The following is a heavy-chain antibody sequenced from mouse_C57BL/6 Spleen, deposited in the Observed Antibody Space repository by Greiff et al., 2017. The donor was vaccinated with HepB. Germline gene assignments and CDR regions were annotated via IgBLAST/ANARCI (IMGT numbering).Heavy chain of an antibody. CDR3: ARRGDYGGAMDY. Sequence: VKLVESGPGLVAPSQSLSITCTVSGFSLTSYGVHWVRQPPGKGLEWLVVIWREGSTTYNSALKSRLSISKDNSKSQVFLKMNSLQTDDTAMYYCARRGDYGGAMDYWGQGTSVTVSS. V-gene: IGHV2-6*03. CDR2: IWREGST. CDR1: GFSLTSYG. D-gene: IGHD2-4*01. J-gene: IGHJ4*01.